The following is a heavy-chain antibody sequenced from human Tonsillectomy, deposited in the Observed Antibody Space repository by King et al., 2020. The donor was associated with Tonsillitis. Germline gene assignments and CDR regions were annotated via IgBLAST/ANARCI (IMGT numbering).Heavy chain of an antibody. D-gene: IGHD3-10*01. V-gene: IGHV3-21*01. J-gene: IGHJ5*01. CDR2: ISSSSSFI. Sequence: VQLVESGGGLVKPGGSLRLSCAASGFTFSTYNMNWVRQAPGKGLEWVSSISSSSSFIYYADSVKGRFTISRDNAKNSLYLQMNSLRAEDTAVYYCARDRGSLGWLDSWGQGTLVTVSS. CDR3: ARDRGSLGWLDS. CDR1: GFTFSTYN.